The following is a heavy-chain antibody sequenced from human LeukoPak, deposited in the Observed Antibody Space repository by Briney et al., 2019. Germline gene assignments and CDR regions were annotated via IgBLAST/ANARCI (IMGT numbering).Heavy chain of an antibody. D-gene: IGHD6-19*01. J-gene: IGHJ4*02. Sequence: PGRSLRLSCAASGFTFSSYAMHWVRQAPGKGLEWVSSISSSSSYIYYADSVKGRFTISRDNAKNSLYLQMNSLRAEDTAVYYCARDLSSGFDYWGQGTLVTVSS. CDR3: ARDLSSGFDY. CDR1: GFTFSSYA. CDR2: ISSSSSYI. V-gene: IGHV3-21*01.